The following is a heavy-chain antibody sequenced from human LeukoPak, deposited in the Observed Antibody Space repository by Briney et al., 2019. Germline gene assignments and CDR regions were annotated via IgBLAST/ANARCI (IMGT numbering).Heavy chain of an antibody. CDR3: AKAYLFRGYSYGYWGDLGN. Sequence: GGSLRLSCAASGFTFSSYAMSWVRQAPGKGREGVSAMRGSGGSTYYEDSEKGRFTISRDNSKTTLYQPMNSLRAEDTAVYYCAKAYLFRGYSYGYWGDLGNWGQGTLVTVSS. CDR2: MRGSGGST. J-gene: IGHJ4*02. V-gene: IGHV3-23*01. CDR1: GFTFSSYA. D-gene: IGHD5-18*01.